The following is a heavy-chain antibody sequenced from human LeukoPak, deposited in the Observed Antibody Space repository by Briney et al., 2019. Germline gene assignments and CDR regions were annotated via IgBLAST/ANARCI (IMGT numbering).Heavy chain of an antibody. V-gene: IGHV1-8*02. J-gene: IGHJ6*02. CDR2: MNPNSGNT. D-gene: IGHD5-12*01. CDR3: ARGPRLDSGFNYYYYGMDV. CDR1: GGTFSSYD. Sequence: ASVKVSCKASGGTFSSYDINWVRQATGQGLEWMGWMNPNSGNTGYAQKFQGRVTMTRNTSISTAYMELSSLRSEDTAVYYCARGPRLDSGFNYYYYGMDVWGQGTTVTVSS.